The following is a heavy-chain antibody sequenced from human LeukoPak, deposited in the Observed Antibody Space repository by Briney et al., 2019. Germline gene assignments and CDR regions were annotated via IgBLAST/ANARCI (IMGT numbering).Heavy chain of an antibody. V-gene: IGHV1-18*01. CDR2: ISAYNGNT. D-gene: IGHD3-22*01. CDR1: GYTFTSYG. CDR3: ARDWTTYDSSGYFGRAIDY. Sequence: ASVKVSCKASGYTFTSYGISWVRQAPGQGLEWMGWISAYNGNTNYAQKLQGRVTMTTDTSTSTAYMELRSMRSDDTAVYYCARDWTTYDSSGYFGRAIDYWGQGTLVTASS. J-gene: IGHJ4*02.